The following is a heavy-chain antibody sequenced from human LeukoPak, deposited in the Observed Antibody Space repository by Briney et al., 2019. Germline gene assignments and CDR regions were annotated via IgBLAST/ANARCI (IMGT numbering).Heavy chain of an antibody. CDR3: ARFNSYSTDWYFDY. Sequence: GGSLILSCAASGFTSSSFAMSWVRQAPGKGLEWVSTISDSGDSTYYADSVKGRFTVSRDNSKNTLYLQMNSLRAEDTAVYYCARFNSYSTDWYFDYWGQGTLVTVSS. CDR2: ISDSGDST. J-gene: IGHJ4*02. CDR1: GFTSSSFA. D-gene: IGHD6-13*01. V-gene: IGHV3-23*01.